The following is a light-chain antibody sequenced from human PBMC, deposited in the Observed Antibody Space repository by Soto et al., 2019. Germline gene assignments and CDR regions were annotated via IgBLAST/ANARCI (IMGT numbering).Light chain of an antibody. J-gene: IGLJ1*01. Sequence: QSVLTQPHSVSGAPGQRVSISCTGSTSNIGAGYHVHWYQQFPGTAPKLLMYDNTNRPSGVPDRFSGSKSGTSASLAITGLQAEDEADYYCQSYDSSLSSFVFGTGTKVTVL. CDR2: DNT. V-gene: IGLV1-40*01. CDR1: TSNIGAGYH. CDR3: QSYDSSLSSFV.